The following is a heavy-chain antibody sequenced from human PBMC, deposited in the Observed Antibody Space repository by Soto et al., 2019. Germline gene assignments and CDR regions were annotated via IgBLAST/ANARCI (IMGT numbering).Heavy chain of an antibody. V-gene: IGHV3-11*05. CDR3: TRGDRVTDC. CDR1: GFTFSDYY. Sequence: QVQLVESGGGLVKPGESLRLSCEASGFTFSDYYMSWIRQAPGKGLGWISYISGSSSDTNYADSVNGRFTISRDNAKNSLYLQMNRLRDEDTAVYYCTRGDRVTDCWGQGALVTVSS. CDR2: ISGSSSDT. J-gene: IGHJ4*02. D-gene: IGHD5-12*01.